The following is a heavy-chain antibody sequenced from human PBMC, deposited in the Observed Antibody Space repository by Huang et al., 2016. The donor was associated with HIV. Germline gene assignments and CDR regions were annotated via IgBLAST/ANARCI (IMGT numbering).Heavy chain of an antibody. CDR1: GFSLTTDGVG. CDR2: IYWDEDS. Sequence: QITLKESGPTLVKPTQPLTLTCTFSGFSLTTDGVGVGWIRQPPGRALEWLGFIYWDEDSRYSPSLKWRLTIAKGTSRNQIVLSMINVDPVDTATYVCAHTTLRGPGAFDVWGPGTVVTVSS. D-gene: IGHD1-26*01. V-gene: IGHV2-5*02. CDR3: AHTTLRGPGAFDV. J-gene: IGHJ3*01.